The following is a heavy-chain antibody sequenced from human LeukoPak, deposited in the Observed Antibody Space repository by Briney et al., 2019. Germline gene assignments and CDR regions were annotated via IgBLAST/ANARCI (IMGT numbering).Heavy chain of an antibody. V-gene: IGHV4-39*07. CDR3: AREVVDCTNGVCPDNY. Sequence: SETLSLTCTVSGGSISSSSYYWGWIRQPPGKGLEWIGSIYYSGSTYYNPSLKSRVTISVDTSKNQFSLKLSSVTAADTAVYYCAREVVDCTNGVCPDNYWGQGTLVTVSS. CDR1: GGSISSSSYY. D-gene: IGHD2-8*01. J-gene: IGHJ4*02. CDR2: IYYSGST.